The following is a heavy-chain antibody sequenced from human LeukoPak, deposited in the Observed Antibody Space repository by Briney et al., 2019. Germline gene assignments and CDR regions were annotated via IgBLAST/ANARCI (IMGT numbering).Heavy chain of an antibody. CDR1: GGSISRSNSY. CDR2: IYYSGNT. CDR3: ARQTGSGLFILP. D-gene: IGHD3/OR15-3a*01. V-gene: IGHV4-39*01. Sequence: EPSETLSVTCTVSGGSISRSNSYWGWIRQPPRNLLEWIGSIYYSGNTYYNASLKSQVSISIDTSKNQFSLRLTSVTAADTAVYYCARQTGSGLFILPGGQGTLVTVSS. J-gene: IGHJ4*02.